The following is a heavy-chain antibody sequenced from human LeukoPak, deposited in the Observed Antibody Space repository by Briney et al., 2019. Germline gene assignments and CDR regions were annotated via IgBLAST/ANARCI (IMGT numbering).Heavy chain of an antibody. CDR1: GGSITSYY. CDR3: ARRQIYFDY. CDR2: MSTSGST. J-gene: IGHJ4*02. Sequence: SETLSLTCTVSGGSITSYYWSWIRQPPGKGLEWIGYMSTSGSTKYNPSLKSRVTISVDTSKNQFSLKLSSVTAADTAVYYCARRQIYFDYWGQGTLVTVSS. V-gene: IGHV4-4*09.